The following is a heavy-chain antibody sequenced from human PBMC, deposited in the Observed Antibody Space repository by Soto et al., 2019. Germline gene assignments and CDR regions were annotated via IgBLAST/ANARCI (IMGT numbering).Heavy chain of an antibody. J-gene: IGHJ6*02. CDR1: GFTFSSYW. V-gene: IGHV3-74*01. CDR2: INSDGSST. D-gene: IGHD3-3*01. CDR3: ARGGWGDFWSGSSHYYGMDV. Sequence: GGSLRLSCAASGFTFSSYWMHWVRQAPGKGLVWVSRINSDGSSTSYADSVKGRFTISRDNAKNTLYLQMNSLRAEDTAVYYCARGGWGDFWSGSSHYYGMDVWGQGTTVTVSS.